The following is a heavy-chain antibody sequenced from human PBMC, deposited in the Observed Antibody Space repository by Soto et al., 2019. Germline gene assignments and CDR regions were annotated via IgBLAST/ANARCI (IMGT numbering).Heavy chain of an antibody. D-gene: IGHD2-2*01. CDR2: ISGSGGIT. V-gene: IGHV3-23*01. J-gene: IGHJ4*02. Sequence: GGSPRLSCAASGFTFSSYAMSWVRQAPGKGLEWVSAISGSGGITYFADSVKGRFTISRDNSKNTLYLQMNSLRAEDTAVYYCAKDVVSRLRKAYFDYWGQRTLVTVSS. CDR3: AKDVVSRLRKAYFDY. CDR1: GFTFSSYA.